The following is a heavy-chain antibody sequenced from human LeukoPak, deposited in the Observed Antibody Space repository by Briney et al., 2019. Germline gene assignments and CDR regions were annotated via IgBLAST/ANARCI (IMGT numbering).Heavy chain of an antibody. Sequence: PSETLSLTCAVLGGSFSGSYWTWIRQPPGRGLEWIGDINDSGSTNYNPSLKSRVTISIDSSKNQFSLKLRSVTAADTAVYYCARRLTVIGRNDVDSWGQGTLVTVSS. J-gene: IGHJ4*02. CDR3: ARRLTVIGRNDVDS. CDR2: INDSGST. CDR1: GGSFSGSY. D-gene: IGHD1-1*01. V-gene: IGHV4-34*01.